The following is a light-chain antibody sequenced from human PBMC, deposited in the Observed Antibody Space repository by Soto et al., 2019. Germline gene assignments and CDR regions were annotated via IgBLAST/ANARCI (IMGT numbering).Light chain of an antibody. Sequence: DIILTQSPATLSLSPGERATLSCRASQSVSSYLAWYQQRPGQAPRLIIYDASNMATGIPARFSGSGSGTDFTLTINSLEPEDFAVYYCQQRRNWPLTFGGGTKVEIK. CDR3: QQRRNWPLT. CDR2: DAS. V-gene: IGKV3-11*01. CDR1: QSVSSY. J-gene: IGKJ4*01.